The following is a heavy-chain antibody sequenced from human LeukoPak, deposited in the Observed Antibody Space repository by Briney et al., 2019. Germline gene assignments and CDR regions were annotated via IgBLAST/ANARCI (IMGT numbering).Heavy chain of an antibody. CDR3: AKDESGYGDLDY. J-gene: IGHJ4*02. D-gene: IGHD4-17*01. CDR1: GFTFSSYG. V-gene: IGHV3-30*02. CDR2: IRYDGSNK. Sequence: SCKASGFTFSSYGMHWVRQAPGKGLEWVAFIRYDGSNKYYADSVKGRFTISRDNSKNTLYLQMNSLRAEDTAVYYCAKDESGYGDLDYWGQGTLVTVSS.